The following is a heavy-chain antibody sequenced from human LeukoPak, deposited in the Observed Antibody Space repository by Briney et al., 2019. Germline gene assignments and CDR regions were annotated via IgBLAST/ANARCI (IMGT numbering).Heavy chain of an antibody. CDR2: LNPNTLVT. CDR3: ARKDCGRDGMDV. V-gene: IGHV1-2*02. Sequence: ASVKVSCKASGYPFTSYYIHWVRQAPGQGLEWMGWLNPNTLVTNYAQHFQGRVSMTWDTSISTGYMDLHSLTSDDTAVYYCARKDCGRDGMDVWGQGTTVTVSS. D-gene: IGHD3-10*02. CDR1: GYPFTSYY. J-gene: IGHJ6*02.